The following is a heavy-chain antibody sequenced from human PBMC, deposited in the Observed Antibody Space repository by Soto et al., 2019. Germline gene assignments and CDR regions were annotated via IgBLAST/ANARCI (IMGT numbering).Heavy chain of an antibody. V-gene: IGHV1-46*01. CDR1: GYTFTSYY. Sequence: ASVKVSCKASGYTFTSYYMHWVRQAPGQGLEWMGIINPSGGSTSYAQKFQGRVTMTRGTSTSTVYMELSSLRSEDTAVYYCARDLVNYYDSSGYPGGIRWFDPWGQGTLVTVSS. CDR2: INPSGGST. D-gene: IGHD3-22*01. CDR3: ARDLVNYYDSSGYPGGIRWFDP. J-gene: IGHJ5*02.